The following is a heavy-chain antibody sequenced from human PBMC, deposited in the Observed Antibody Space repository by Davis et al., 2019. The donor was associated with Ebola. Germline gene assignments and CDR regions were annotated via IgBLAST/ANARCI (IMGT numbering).Heavy chain of an antibody. D-gene: IGHD5-12*01. CDR2: IVVGSGNT. CDR1: GFTFTSSA. CDR3: AADPGYRYYYGMDV. V-gene: IGHV1-58*02. J-gene: IGHJ6*02. Sequence: AASVKVSCKASGFTFTSSAMQWVRQARGQRLEWIGWIVVGSGNTNYAQKFQERVTITRDMSTSTAYMELSSLRSEDTAVYYRAADPGYRYYYGMDVWGQGTTVTVSS.